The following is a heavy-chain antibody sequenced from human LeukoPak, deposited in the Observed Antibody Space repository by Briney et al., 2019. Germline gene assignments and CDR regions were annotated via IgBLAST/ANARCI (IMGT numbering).Heavy chain of an antibody. Sequence: PGTSLRVSCAASGFTFRDYPMSWVRQAPGQGLEWFSEISGSGGSTYYADSVKGGFTISRDNWKNTLYLQMNSLRVEDTAVYYCAKGDYGDYDYFLHYWGQGTLVTVSS. CDR3: AKGDYGDYDYFLHY. CDR2: ISGSGGST. CDR1: GFTFRDYP. V-gene: IGHV3-23*01. J-gene: IGHJ4*02. D-gene: IGHD4-17*01.